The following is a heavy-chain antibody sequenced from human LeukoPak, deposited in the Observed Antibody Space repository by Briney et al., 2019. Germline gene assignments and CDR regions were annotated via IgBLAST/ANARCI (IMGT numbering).Heavy chain of an antibody. J-gene: IGHJ4*02. D-gene: IGHD6-19*01. CDR1: GYTFTGYY. V-gene: IGHV1-8*02. CDR2: MNPNSGNT. Sequence: GASVKVSCKASGYTFTGYYMHWVRQATGQGLEWMGWMNPNSGNTGYAQKFQGRVTMTRNTSISTAYMELSSLRSEDTAVYYCARGSGRYSEPFDYWGQGALVTVSS. CDR3: ARGSGRYSEPFDY.